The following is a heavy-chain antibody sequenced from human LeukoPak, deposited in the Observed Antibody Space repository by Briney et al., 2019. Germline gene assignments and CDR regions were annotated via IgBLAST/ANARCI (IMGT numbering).Heavy chain of an antibody. D-gene: IGHD2-15*01. Sequence: GGSLRLSCAVSGFTFSRYTMNWVRQAPGKGLEWVSWISSSSSYIYYADSVKGRFTISRDNAKNSVYLQMNNLRADDTAVYYCARNAVAAGSYWYFYLWGRATLVTVSS. CDR3: ARNAVAAGSYWYFYL. CDR2: ISSSSSYI. V-gene: IGHV3-21*01. J-gene: IGHJ2*01. CDR1: GFTFSRYT.